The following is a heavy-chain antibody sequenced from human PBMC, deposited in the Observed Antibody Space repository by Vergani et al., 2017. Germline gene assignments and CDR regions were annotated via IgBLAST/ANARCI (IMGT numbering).Heavy chain of an antibody. D-gene: IGHD3-16*02. Sequence: EVDLVESGGGLAQPGGSLRLSCEASGITFWKFGMHWVRQAPGKGLEWVSGISWNSGSIGYADSVKGRFTISRDNAKNSLYLQMNSLRAEDTAVYYCARSYDYWGRGTLVTVSS. J-gene: IGHJ4*02. CDR2: ISWNSGSI. V-gene: IGHV3-9*01. CDR3: ARSYDY. CDR1: GITFWKFG.